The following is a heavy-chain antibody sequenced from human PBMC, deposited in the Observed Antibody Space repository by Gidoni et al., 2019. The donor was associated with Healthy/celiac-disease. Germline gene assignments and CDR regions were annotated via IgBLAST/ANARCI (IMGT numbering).Heavy chain of an antibody. CDR3: ARLYYDFWSGYYATRFDY. Sequence: EVQLVESGGGLVQPGGSLRLSCAASGFTFSSSWMSWVRQAPGKGLEWVANIKQDGSEKYYVDSVKGRCTISRDDAKNSLYLQMNSLRAEDTAVYYCARLYYDFWSGYYATRFDYWGQGTLVTVSS. CDR2: IKQDGSEK. J-gene: IGHJ4*02. CDR1: GFTFSSSW. V-gene: IGHV3-7*04. D-gene: IGHD3-3*01.